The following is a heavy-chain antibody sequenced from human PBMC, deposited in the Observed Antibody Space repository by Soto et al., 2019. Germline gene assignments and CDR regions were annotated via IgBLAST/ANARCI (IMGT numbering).Heavy chain of an antibody. CDR1: GGSVTSGDDY. J-gene: IGHJ5*02. V-gene: IGHV4-30-4*01. D-gene: IGHD2-2*01. CDR2: IYYSGST. Sequence: SETLSLTCPVSGGSVTSGDDYWSWIRQPPGKGLEWIGYIYYSGSTYYNPSLKSRVTISVDTSKNQFSLKLSSVTAADTAVYYCASQYCSSTSCYPPHDINWFDNWGQGTLVTVSS. CDR3: ASQYCSSTSCYPPHDINWFDN.